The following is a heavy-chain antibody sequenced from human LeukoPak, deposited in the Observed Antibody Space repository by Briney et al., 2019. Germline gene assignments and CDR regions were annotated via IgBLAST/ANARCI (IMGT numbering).Heavy chain of an antibody. V-gene: IGHV4-39*01. CDR2: IYYSGST. Sequence: PSETLSLTCTVSGGSISSSSYYWGWIRQPPGKGLEWIGSIYYSGSTYYNPSLKSRVTISVDTSKNQFSLKLSSVTAADTAVYYCATTTFGVLDPWGQGTLVTVSS. J-gene: IGHJ5*02. CDR3: ATTTFGVLDP. CDR1: GGSISSSSYY. D-gene: IGHD3-3*01.